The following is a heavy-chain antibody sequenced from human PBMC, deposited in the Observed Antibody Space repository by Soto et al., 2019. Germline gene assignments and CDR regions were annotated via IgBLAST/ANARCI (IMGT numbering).Heavy chain of an antibody. CDR1: GFTFSSYS. V-gene: IGHV3-21*01. D-gene: IGHD2-21*01. CDR3: ARGRTYCGGDCYSTDFDY. Sequence: GGSLRLSCAASGFTFSSYSMNWVRQAPGKGLEWVSSISSSSSYIYYADSVKGRFTISRDNAKNSLYLQMNSLRAEDTAVYYCARGRTYCGGDCYSTDFDYWGQGTLVTVSS. J-gene: IGHJ4*02. CDR2: ISSSSSYI.